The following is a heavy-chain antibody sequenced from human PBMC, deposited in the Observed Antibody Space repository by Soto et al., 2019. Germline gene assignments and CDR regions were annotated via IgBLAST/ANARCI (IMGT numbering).Heavy chain of an antibody. CDR1: GGSISSSSYY. D-gene: IGHD6-6*01. Sequence: SETLSLTCTVSGGSISSSSYYWGWIRQPPGKGLEWIGSIYYSGSTHYNPSLKSRVTISVDTSKNQFSLKLSSVTAADTAVYYCARPGIAARFGYYYMDVWGKGTTVTVSS. CDR2: IYYSGST. J-gene: IGHJ6*03. V-gene: IGHV4-39*01. CDR3: ARPGIAARFGYYYMDV.